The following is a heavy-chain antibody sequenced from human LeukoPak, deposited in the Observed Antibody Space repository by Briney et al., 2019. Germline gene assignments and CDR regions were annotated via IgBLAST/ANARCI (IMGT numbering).Heavy chain of an antibody. Sequence: SETLSLTCTVSGGSISSSSYYWGWIRQPPGKGLEWIGSIYYSGSTYYNPSLKSRVTISVDTSKNQFSLKLSSVTAADTAVYYCARQGITMVRGVKRRVFDYWGQGTLVTVSS. V-gene: IGHV4-39*01. J-gene: IGHJ4*02. D-gene: IGHD3-10*01. CDR1: GGSISSSSYY. CDR2: IYYSGST. CDR3: ARQGITMVRGVKRRVFDY.